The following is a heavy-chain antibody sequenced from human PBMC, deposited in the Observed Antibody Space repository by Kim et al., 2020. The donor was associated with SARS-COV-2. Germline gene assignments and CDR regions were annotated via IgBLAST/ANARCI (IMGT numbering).Heavy chain of an antibody. CDR2: FDPEDGET. CDR3: ATLDSSGYYKEYYFDY. J-gene: IGHJ4*02. Sequence: ASVKVSCKVXGYTLTELSMHWVRQAPGKGLEWMGGFDPEDGETIYAQKFQGRVTMTEDTSTDTAYMELSSLRSEDTAVYYCATLDSSGYYKEYYFDYWGQGTLVTVSS. D-gene: IGHD3-22*01. V-gene: IGHV1-24*01. CDR1: GYTLTELS.